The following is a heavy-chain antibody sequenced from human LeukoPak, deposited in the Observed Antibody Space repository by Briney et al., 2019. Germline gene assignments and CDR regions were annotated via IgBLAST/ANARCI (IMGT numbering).Heavy chain of an antibody. D-gene: IGHD3-16*01. CDR2: IIPICGTA. CDR1: GGTFSSYA. V-gene: IGHV1-69*05. J-gene: IGHJ4*02. CDR3: ARDIGGGGYYFDY. Sequence: SVKVSCKASGGTFSSYAISWVRQAPGQGLEWMGGIIPICGTANYAQKFQGRVTITTDESTSTAYMELSSLRSEDTAVYYCARDIGGGGYYFDYWGQGTLVTVSS.